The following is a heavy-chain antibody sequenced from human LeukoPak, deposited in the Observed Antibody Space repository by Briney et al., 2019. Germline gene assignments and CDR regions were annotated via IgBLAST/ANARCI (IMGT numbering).Heavy chain of an antibody. CDR3: AKVLLIYYFDY. D-gene: IGHD3-10*01. Sequence: GGSLRLSCAASGFTFSSYGMSWVRQAPGKGLEWVSAISGSGGSTYYADSAKGRFTISRDNSKNTLYLQMNSLRAEDTAVYYCAKVLLIYYFDYWGQGTLVTVSS. V-gene: IGHV3-23*01. CDR2: ISGSGGST. J-gene: IGHJ4*02. CDR1: GFTFSSYG.